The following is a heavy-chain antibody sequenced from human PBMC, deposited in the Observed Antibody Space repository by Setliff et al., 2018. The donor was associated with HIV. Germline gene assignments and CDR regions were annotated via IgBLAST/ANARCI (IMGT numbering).Heavy chain of an antibody. D-gene: IGHD1-26*01. CDR2: VYYTGST. V-gene: IGHV4-59*08. J-gene: IGHJ6*03. Sequence: SETLSLTCTVSGASISGHYWSWIRQSPGKGLEWIGYVYYTGSTNYNPSLKSRVTIGVDTSKNQFSLKLTSVTAAGAAVYYCARRRPPPSGLYSAYYMDVWGTGTTVTVSS. CDR3: ARRRPPPSGLYSAYYMDV. CDR1: GASISGHY.